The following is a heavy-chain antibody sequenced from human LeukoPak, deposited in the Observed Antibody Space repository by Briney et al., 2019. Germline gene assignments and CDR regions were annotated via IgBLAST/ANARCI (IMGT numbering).Heavy chain of an antibody. J-gene: IGHJ4*02. V-gene: IGHV3-23*01. CDR1: GFSFSTYA. Sequence: GGSLRLSCAASGFSFSTYAMNWVRQAPGKGLGWVSGISGSGTNTYYADSVKGRFTISRDNSKNTLYLQMNSLRAEDTAVYYCAKADRADVPSKVDYWGQGTLVTVSS. CDR2: ISGSGTNT. D-gene: IGHD3-10*01. CDR3: AKADRADVPSKVDY.